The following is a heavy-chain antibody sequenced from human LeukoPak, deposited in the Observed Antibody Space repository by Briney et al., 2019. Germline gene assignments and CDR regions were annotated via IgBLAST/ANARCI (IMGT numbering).Heavy chain of an antibody. J-gene: IGHJ4*02. Sequence: AGGSLRLSCAASGFTFDDYGMSWVRQAPGKGLGWVSGINWNGGSTGYADSVKGRFTISRDNAKNSLYLQMNSLRAEDTAVYYCARDPFGYSSSWGQGTLVTVSS. V-gene: IGHV3-20*04. CDR2: INWNGGST. CDR3: ARDPFGYSSS. D-gene: IGHD6-13*01. CDR1: GFTFDDYG.